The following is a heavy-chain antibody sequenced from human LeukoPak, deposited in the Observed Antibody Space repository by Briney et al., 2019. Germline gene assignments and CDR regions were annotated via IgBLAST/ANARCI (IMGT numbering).Heavy chain of an antibody. D-gene: IGHD3-3*01. J-gene: IGHJ4*02. CDR3: ARDSPSITIFGVVIPDY. Sequence: GGSLRLSCAASGFTFSSYSMNWVRQAPGKGLDWVSYISSSSSTIYYADSVKGRFTISRDNAKNSLYLQMNSLRAEDTAVYYCARDSPSITIFGVVIPDYWGQGTLVTVSS. CDR1: GFTFSSYS. V-gene: IGHV3-48*01. CDR2: ISSSSSTI.